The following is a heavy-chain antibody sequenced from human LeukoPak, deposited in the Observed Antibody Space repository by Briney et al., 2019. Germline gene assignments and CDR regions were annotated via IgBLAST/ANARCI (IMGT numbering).Heavy chain of an antibody. V-gene: IGHV4-59*08. CDR1: GGSISSYY. Sequence: PSETLSLTCTVSGGSISSYYWSWIRQPPGKGLEWIGDINYSGNTNYNPSFKSRVIASIDTSKDQFSLKLNSVTAGDTAVYYCARHVDMTTVNYYYLDVLGKGTTATVSS. CDR2: INYSGNT. D-gene: IGHD4-11*01. CDR3: ARHVDMTTVNYYYLDV. J-gene: IGHJ6*03.